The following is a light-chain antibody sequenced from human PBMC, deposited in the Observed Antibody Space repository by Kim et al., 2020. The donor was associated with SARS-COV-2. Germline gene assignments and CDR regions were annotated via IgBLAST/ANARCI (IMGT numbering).Light chain of an antibody. CDR3: QQYGSSLYT. V-gene: IGKV3-20*01. CDR1: QSVGSSY. CDR2: GAS. Sequence: LSPGERAALPCRASQSVGSSYLAWYQQTPGQAPRLLIYGASSRATGIPDRFSGSGSGTDFTLTISRLEPEDFAVYYCQQYGSSLYTFGQGTKLEI. J-gene: IGKJ2*01.